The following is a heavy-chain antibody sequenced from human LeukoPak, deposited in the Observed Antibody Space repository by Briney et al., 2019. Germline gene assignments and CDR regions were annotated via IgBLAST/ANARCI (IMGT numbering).Heavy chain of an antibody. D-gene: IGHD2-21*02. V-gene: IGHV4-39*01. CDR1: GGSISSSSYY. J-gene: IGHJ4*02. CDR3: ARGGGGDCWDY. CDR2: IYYSGST. Sequence: SETLSITCTVSGGSISSSSYYWGWFRQPPGKEQEWTGSIYYSGSTYYNPSLKSRVTISVDTSKNQFSLKLSSVTAADTAVYYCARGGGGDCWDYWGQGTLVTVSS.